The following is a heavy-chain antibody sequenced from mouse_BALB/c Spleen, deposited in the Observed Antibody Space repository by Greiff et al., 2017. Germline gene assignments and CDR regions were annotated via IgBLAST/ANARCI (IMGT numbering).Heavy chain of an antibody. D-gene: IGHD2-3*01. Sequence: QVQLQQSGADLARPGPSVKMSCKASGSTFPSFTMHWVNQRPGQGLEWIGNINPSSGYTNSNQKFKDKATLTADKSSSTAYMQLSSLTSEDAAVYYCASPSDDGYPYYAMDYWGQGTSVTVSS. CDR2: INPSSGYT. J-gene: IGHJ4*01. CDR1: GSTFPSFT. CDR3: ASPSDDGYPYYAMDY. V-gene: IGHV1-4*01.